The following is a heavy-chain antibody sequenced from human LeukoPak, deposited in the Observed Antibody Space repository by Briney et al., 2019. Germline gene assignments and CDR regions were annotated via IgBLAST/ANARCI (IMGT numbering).Heavy chain of an antibody. V-gene: IGHV3-30*03. CDR2: ISYDGSNK. CDR3: ARDYSNYGYYFDY. D-gene: IGHD4-4*01. CDR1: GFTFSSYG. Sequence: TGGSLRLSCAASGFTFSSYGMHWVRQAPGKGLEWVAVISYDGSNKYYADSVKGRFTISRDNSKNTLYLQMNSLRAEDTAVYYCARDYSNYGYYFDYWGQGTLVTVSS. J-gene: IGHJ4*02.